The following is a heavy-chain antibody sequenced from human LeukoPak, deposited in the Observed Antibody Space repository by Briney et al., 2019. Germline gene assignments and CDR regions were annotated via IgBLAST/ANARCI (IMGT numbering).Heavy chain of an antibody. V-gene: IGHV3-23*01. CDR3: AKGIVVGVSYYYYCMDV. CDR1: GFTFSSHA. CDR2: ISGSGGST. Sequence: GGSLRLSCAASGFTFSSHAMNWVRQAPGKGLEWVSTISGSGGSTYYADSVKGRFTISRDNSKNTLYLQMNSLRAEDTAVYYCAKGIVVGVSYYYYCMDVWGIGTTVTVS. J-gene: IGHJ6*03. D-gene: IGHD2-2*01.